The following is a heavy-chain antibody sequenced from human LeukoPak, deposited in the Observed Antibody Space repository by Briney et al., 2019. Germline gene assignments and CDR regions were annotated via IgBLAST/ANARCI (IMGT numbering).Heavy chain of an antibody. CDR3: ARHLIPATASVDY. Sequence: PSETLSLTCTVSGGSISSSSYYWGWIRQPPGKGLEWIGSIYYSGSTYYNPSLKSRVTISVDTSKNQFSLKLSAVTAADKAVYYCARHLIPATASVDYWGQGTLVTVSS. CDR1: GGSISSSSYY. CDR2: IYYSGST. D-gene: IGHD3-16*01. J-gene: IGHJ4*02. V-gene: IGHV4-39*01.